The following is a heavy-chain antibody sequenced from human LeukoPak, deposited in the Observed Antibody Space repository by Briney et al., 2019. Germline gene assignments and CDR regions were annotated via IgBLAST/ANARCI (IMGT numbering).Heavy chain of an antibody. CDR1: GFTFSSYA. V-gene: IGHV3-23*01. Sequence: GGSLRLSCAASGFTFSSYAMSWVRQAPGKGLEWVSAISGSGGSTYYADSVKGRFTISRDNSKNTLYLQMNSLRAEDTAVYYRAKDGLRYFDWSPDYWGQGTLVTVSS. D-gene: IGHD3-9*01. CDR3: AKDGLRYFDWSPDY. CDR2: ISGSGGST. J-gene: IGHJ4*02.